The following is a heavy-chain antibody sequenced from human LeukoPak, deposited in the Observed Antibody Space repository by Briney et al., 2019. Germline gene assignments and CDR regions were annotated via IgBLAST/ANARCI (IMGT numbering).Heavy chain of an antibody. CDR3: ARDSYPTYYDILTGSPTSGY. CDR1: GYTFTSYA. Sequence: ASVKVSCKASGYTFTSYAISWVRQAPGQGLEWMGWISADNGNTDYAQRFQGRVTMTTDTSTSTAYMELRSLRSDDTAVYYCARDSYPTYYDILTGSPTSGYWGQGTLVTVSS. CDR2: ISADNGNT. V-gene: IGHV1-18*01. D-gene: IGHD3-9*01. J-gene: IGHJ4*02.